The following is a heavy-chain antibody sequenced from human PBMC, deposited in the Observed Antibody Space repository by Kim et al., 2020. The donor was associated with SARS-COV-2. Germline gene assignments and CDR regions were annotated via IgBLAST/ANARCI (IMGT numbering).Heavy chain of an antibody. CDR2: IYYSGST. J-gene: IGHJ2*01. CDR3: ARDSGYYYDSSGYHTRTPNWYFDL. V-gene: IGHV4-31*03. D-gene: IGHD3-22*01. CDR1: GGSISSGGYY. Sequence: SETLSLTCTVSGGSISSGGYYWSWIRQHPGKGLEWIGYIYYSGSTYYNPSLKSRVTISVDTSKNQFSLKLSSVTAADTAVYYCARDSGYYYDSSGYHTRTPNWYFDLWGRGTLVTVSS.